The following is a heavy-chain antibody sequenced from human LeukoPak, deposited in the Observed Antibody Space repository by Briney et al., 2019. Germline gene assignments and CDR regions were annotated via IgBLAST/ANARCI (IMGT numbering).Heavy chain of an antibody. CDR3: VRDGLGTTPYDH. CDR1: GFTLSSYW. V-gene: IGHV3-74*03. J-gene: IGHJ4*02. D-gene: IGHD7-27*01. Sequence: GGSLRLSCAASGFTLSSYWMNWVRQAPGKGLVWVSHINSDGSNIKYADSVKGRFTISRDNAKNTLYLQMNSLRPEDTAVYYCVRDGLGTTPYDHWGQGTLVTVSS. CDR2: INSDGSNI.